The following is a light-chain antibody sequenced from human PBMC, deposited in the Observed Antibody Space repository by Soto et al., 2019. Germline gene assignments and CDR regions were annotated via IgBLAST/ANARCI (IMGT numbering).Light chain of an antibody. CDR1: QSIRRS. CDR3: QQTYSSPRT. Sequence: DIQKTQSPSSLSASVADRVTITCRASQSIRRSLNWYQQKPGKAPNLLIYAASSLQTGVPSRFTGSGSGTDFTLTISNLQPEDFAVYYCQQTYSSPRTFGQGTKVDI. CDR2: AAS. J-gene: IGKJ1*01. V-gene: IGKV1-39*01.